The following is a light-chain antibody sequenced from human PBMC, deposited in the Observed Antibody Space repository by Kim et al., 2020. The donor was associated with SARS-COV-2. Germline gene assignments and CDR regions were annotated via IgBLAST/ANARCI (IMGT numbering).Light chain of an antibody. V-gene: IGKV3-15*01. CDR1: HSVTSN. CDR3: QQYNHWLWT. J-gene: IGKJ1*01. CDR2: DAS. Sequence: VSPRKRAPLSCRASHSVTSNLAWYQQKPGQAPGLLVYDASTRATGVPARFSGSGSGTEFTLTISSLQSEDFAVYYCQQYNHWLWTFGQGTKVDIK.